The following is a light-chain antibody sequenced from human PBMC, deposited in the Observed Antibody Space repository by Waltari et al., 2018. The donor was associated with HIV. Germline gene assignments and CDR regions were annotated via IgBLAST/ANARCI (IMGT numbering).Light chain of an antibody. V-gene: IGLV2-11*01. CDR2: DVN. J-gene: IGLJ3*02. CDR3: CSYAGSYTWV. Sequence: QPRSVSGSPGQSVTISCTGTSSDVGTYNYVSWYQQHPGKAPKLMIYDVNKRPSGVPDRFSGSKSGNTASLTISGLQADDEADYYCCSYAGSYTWVFGGGTKLTVL. CDR1: SSDVGTYNY.